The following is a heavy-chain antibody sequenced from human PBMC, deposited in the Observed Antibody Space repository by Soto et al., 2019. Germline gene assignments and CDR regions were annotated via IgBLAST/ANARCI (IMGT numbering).Heavy chain of an antibody. J-gene: IGHJ6*02. Sequence: QVQLVQSGAEVKKPGSSVKVSCKASGGTFSSYAISWVRQAPGQGLEWMGGIIPIFGTANYAQKFQGRVTITADESTSTAYMELSSLRSEDTAVYYCGRVGDIVVVVAAAAKRLREGDYYGMDVWGQGPTVTVSS. CDR1: GGTFSSYA. CDR2: IIPIFGTA. D-gene: IGHD2-15*01. CDR3: GRVGDIVVVVAAAAKRLREGDYYGMDV. V-gene: IGHV1-69*01.